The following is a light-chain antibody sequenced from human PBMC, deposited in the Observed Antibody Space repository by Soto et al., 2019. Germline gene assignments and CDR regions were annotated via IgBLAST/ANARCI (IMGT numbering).Light chain of an antibody. CDR3: QQSYSTPYT. CDR2: AAS. V-gene: IGKV1-39*01. CDR1: QTIGNY. J-gene: IGKJ2*01. Sequence: DIQMTQSPSSLSASVGDRVTITCRASQTIGNYLNWYQEKPGKAPKMVIYAASTLQSGVPSRFSGSGTGTDFPLTISRLQPAGFKTYYCQQSYSTPYTFGQGTKLEI.